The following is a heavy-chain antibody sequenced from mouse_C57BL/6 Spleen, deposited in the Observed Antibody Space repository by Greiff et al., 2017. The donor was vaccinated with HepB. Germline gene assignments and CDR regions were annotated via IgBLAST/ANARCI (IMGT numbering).Heavy chain of an antibody. CDR1: GFTFSSYG. V-gene: IGHV5-6*01. J-gene: IGHJ3*01. CDR3: ARQEGLPPFAY. Sequence: EVHLVESGGDLVKPGGSLKLSCAASGFTFSSYGMSWVRQTPDKRLEWVATISSGGSYTYYPDSVKGRFTISRDNAKNTLYLQMSSLKSEDTAMYYCARQEGLPPFAYWGQGTLVTVSA. D-gene: IGHD2-2*01. CDR2: ISSGGSYT.